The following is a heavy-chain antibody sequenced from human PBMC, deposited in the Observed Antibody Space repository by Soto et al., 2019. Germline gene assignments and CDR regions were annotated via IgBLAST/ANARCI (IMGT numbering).Heavy chain of an antibody. CDR3: ARDSFGEFYFDY. CDR1: GFTFSSYS. Sequence: GGSLRLSCAASGFTFSSYSMNWVRQAPGKGLEWVSSISGSSSYIYYADSVKGRFTISRDNAKNSLYLQMNSLRAEDTAVYYCARDSFGEFYFDYWGQGTLVTVSS. J-gene: IGHJ4*02. CDR2: ISGSSSYI. D-gene: IGHD3-16*01. V-gene: IGHV3-21*01.